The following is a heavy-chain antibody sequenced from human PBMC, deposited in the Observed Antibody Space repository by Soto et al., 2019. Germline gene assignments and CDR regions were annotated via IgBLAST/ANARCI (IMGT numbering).Heavy chain of an antibody. CDR1: GFTFSSYG. V-gene: IGHV3-33*01. J-gene: IGHJ4*02. CDR3: ARDPLDITGYPFDY. D-gene: IGHD5-12*01. CDR2: IWYDGSNK. Sequence: GGSLRLSCAASGFTFSSYGMHWVRQAPGKGLEWVAVIWYDGSNKYYADSVKGRFTISRDNSKNTLYLQMNSLRAEDTAVYYCARDPLDITGYPFDYWGQGTLVTVSS.